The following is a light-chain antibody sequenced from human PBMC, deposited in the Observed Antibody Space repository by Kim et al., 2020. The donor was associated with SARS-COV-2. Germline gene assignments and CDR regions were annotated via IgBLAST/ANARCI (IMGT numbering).Light chain of an antibody. CDR2: DAS. J-gene: IGKJ4*01. CDR3: QQRSNWPPT. V-gene: IGKV3-11*01. CDR1: QSVSSY. Sequence: LSPGERDTLSCRARQSVSSYLAWYQQKPGQAPKLLIYDASNRATGIPARFSGSGSGTDFTLTISSLEPEDFAGYYCQQRSNWPPTFGGGTKVEIK.